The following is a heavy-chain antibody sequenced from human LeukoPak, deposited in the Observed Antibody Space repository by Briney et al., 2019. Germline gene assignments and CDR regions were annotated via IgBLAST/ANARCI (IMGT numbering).Heavy chain of an antibody. CDR2: MYAGGST. Sequence: GGSLRLSCAASGLTVSSTHMSWVRQAPGKGLEWVSVMYAGGSTYYADSVRGRFTISRDNSKNTLFLQLNNVRAEDTAVYYCARGYTSGWLYFDFWGQGTLLTVSS. CDR1: GLTVSSTH. J-gene: IGHJ4*02. D-gene: IGHD6-19*01. CDR3: ARGYTSGWLYFDF. V-gene: IGHV3-53*01.